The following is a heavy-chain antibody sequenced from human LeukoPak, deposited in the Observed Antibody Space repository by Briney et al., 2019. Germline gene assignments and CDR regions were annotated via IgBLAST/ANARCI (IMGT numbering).Heavy chain of an antibody. D-gene: IGHD2-15*01. V-gene: IGHV4-39*01. J-gene: IGHJ5*02. CDR1: GDSINSSSYY. Sequence: SETLSLTCTVSGDSINSSSYYWGWIRQPPGKGLEWIGSIYYSGNTYYTPSLKSRVTISLDTSKNQFSLRLSSVTAADTAVYYCARGRIRIRDNWFDPWGQGTLVTVSS. CDR3: ARGRIRIRDNWFDP. CDR2: IYYSGNT.